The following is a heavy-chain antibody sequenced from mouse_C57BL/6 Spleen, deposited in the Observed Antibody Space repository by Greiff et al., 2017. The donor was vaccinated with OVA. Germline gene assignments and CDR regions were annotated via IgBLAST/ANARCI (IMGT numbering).Heavy chain of an antibody. J-gene: IGHJ3*01. CDR1: GYTFTSYW. CDR3: ARLPLDLQAWFAY. D-gene: IGHD6-1*01. V-gene: IGHV1-53*01. Sequence: QVHVKQPGPELVKPGASVKLSCKASGYTFTSYWMHWVKQRPGQGLEWIGNINPSNGGTNYNEKFKSKATLTVDKSSSTAYMQLSSLTSEDSAVYYCARLPLDLQAWFAYWGQGTLVTVSA. CDR2: INPSNGGT.